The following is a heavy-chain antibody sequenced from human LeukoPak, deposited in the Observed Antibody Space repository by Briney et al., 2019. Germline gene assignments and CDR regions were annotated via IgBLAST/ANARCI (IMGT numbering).Heavy chain of an antibody. CDR2: ISGSGGST. CDR3: AKGTYSSSPRDY. CDR1: GFTFSSCA. D-gene: IGHD6-6*01. J-gene: IGHJ4*02. V-gene: IGHV3-23*01. Sequence: GGSLRLSCAASGFTFSSCAMSWVRQAPGKGLEWVSAISGSGGSTYYAGSVKGRFTISRDNSKNTLFLQMSSLRAEDTAVYYCAKGTYSSSPRDYWGQGTLVTVSS.